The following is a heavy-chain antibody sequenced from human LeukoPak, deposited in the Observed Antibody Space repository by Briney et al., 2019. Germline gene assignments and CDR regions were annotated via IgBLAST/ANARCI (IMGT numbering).Heavy chain of an antibody. J-gene: IGHJ4*02. CDR3: AKDRVLWFGELYGGDFDY. D-gene: IGHD3-10*01. CDR2: ISGSGGST. CDR1: GFTFSSYA. Sequence: GGSLRLSCAASGFTFSSYAMSWVRQAPGKGLEWVSAISGSGGSTYYADSVKGRFTISRDNSENTLYLQMNSLRAEDTAVYYCAKDRVLWFGELYGGDFDYWGQGTLVTVSS. V-gene: IGHV3-23*01.